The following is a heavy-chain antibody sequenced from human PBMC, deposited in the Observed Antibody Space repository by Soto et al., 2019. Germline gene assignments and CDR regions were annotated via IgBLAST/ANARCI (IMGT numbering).Heavy chain of an antibody. Sequence: QLQLQESGPGLVKPSETLSLTCTVSGGSISSRGYYWGWIRQPPGKGLEWIGTIYYSGSTYYNPSHKSRVTISVDTSKNQFSLKLSSVPAADTAVYYCATSNWFDPWGQGTLVTVSS. J-gene: IGHJ5*02. CDR3: ATSNWFDP. CDR1: GGSISSRGYY. V-gene: IGHV4-39*01. CDR2: IYYSGST.